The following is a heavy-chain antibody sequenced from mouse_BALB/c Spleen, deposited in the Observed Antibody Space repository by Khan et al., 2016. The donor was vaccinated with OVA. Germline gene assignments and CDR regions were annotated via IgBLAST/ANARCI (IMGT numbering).Heavy chain of an antibody. J-gene: IGHJ3*01. CDR2: ILPGSDSN. D-gene: IGHD2-3*01. Sequence: QVQLQQSGAELVKPGASVKISCKATGYTFNNYWIEWVKQRPGHGLEWIGEILPGSDSNNYNERFMGKATFTADASSNTAYMQLSSLTSEDSAVYYCSRQGGGYFSWFLYWGQGTLVTVSA. V-gene: IGHV1-9*01. CDR1: GYTFNNYW. CDR3: SRQGGGYFSWFLY.